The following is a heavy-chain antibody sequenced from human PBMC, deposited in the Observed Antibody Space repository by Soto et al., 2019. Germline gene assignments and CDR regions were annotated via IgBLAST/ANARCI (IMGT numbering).Heavy chain of an antibody. J-gene: IGHJ6*02. CDR2: INHSGST. V-gene: IGHV4-34*01. D-gene: IGHD6-13*01. Sequence: SETLSLTCAVYGGSFSGYYWSWIRQPPGKGLEWIGEINHSGSTNSNPSLKSRVTISVDTPKNQFSLKLSSVTAADTAVYYCARERWFGSSSWYSYRSGMDVWGQGTTVTVSS. CDR3: ARERWFGSSSWYSYRSGMDV. CDR1: GGSFSGYY.